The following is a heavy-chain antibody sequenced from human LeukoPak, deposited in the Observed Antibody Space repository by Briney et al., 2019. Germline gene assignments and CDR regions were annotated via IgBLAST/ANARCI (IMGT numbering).Heavy chain of an antibody. CDR1: GGTFSSYA. CDR2: NIPIFGTA. D-gene: IGHD2-21*02. CDR3: ARDRYCGGDCSDY. J-gene: IGHJ4*02. V-gene: IGHV1-69*05. Sequence: SVKVSCKASGGTFSSYAISWVRQAPGQGLEWMGGNIPIFGTANYAQKFQGRVTITTDESTSTAYMELSSLRSEDTAVYYCARDRYCGGDCSDYWGQGTLVTVSS.